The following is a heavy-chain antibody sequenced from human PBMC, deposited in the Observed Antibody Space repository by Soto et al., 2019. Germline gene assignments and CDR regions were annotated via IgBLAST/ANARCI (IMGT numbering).Heavy chain of an antibody. CDR1: GGSTSSYY. V-gene: IGHV4-59*01. J-gene: IGHJ6*03. CDR2: IYYSGST. Sequence: SETLSLTCTVSGGSTSSYYWSWIRQPPGKGLEWIGYIYYSGSTNYNPSLKSRVTISVDTSKNQFSLKLSSVTAADTAVYYCARTYYDFWSGYNELYYVDVWGKGTTVTVSS. D-gene: IGHD3-3*01. CDR3: ARTYYDFWSGYNELYYVDV.